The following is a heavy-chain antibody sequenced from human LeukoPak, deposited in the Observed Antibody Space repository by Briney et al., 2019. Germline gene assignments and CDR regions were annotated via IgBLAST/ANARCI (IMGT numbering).Heavy chain of an antibody. V-gene: IGHV4-39*01. D-gene: IGHD2-2*02. CDR1: GGSISSSSYY. Sequence: SETLSLTCTVSGGSISSSSYYWGWIRQPPGKGLEWIGSIYYGGSTYYNPSLKSRVTISVDTSKNQFSLKLSSVTAADTAVYYCARRKAAISAFDIWGQGTMVTVSS. J-gene: IGHJ3*02. CDR2: IYYGGST. CDR3: ARRKAAISAFDI.